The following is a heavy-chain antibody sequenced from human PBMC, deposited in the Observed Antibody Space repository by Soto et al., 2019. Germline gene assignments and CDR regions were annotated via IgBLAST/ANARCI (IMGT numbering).Heavy chain of an antibody. J-gene: IGHJ4*02. CDR3: VKDMKWGGMTTIHYFDS. CDR2: ISSNSDTI. D-gene: IGHD1-26*01. V-gene: IGHV3-9*01. Sequence: EVQLVESGGGLVQPGRSLRLSCAASGFTIDDYAMHWVRQVPGKGLEWVSGISSNSDTIDYADSVKGRFTISRDNVKNSLFLQMNSLRPEDTALYYCVKDMKWGGMTTIHYFDSWGQGTLVTVSS. CDR1: GFTIDDYA.